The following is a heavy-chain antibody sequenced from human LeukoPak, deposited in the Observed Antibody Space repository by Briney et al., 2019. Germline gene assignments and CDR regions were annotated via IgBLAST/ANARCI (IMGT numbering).Heavy chain of an antibody. CDR1: GYSISSGYY. D-gene: IGHD3-22*01. V-gene: IGHV4-38-2*02. Sequence: SETLSLTCTVSGYSISSGYYWGWIRQPPGKGLEWIGSIYHSGSTYYNPSLKSRVTISVDTSKNQFSLKLSSVTAADTAVYYCARASYYYDSSGYLFFSAAFDIWGQGTMVTVSS. CDR3: ARASYYYDSSGYLFFSAAFDI. J-gene: IGHJ3*02. CDR2: IYHSGST.